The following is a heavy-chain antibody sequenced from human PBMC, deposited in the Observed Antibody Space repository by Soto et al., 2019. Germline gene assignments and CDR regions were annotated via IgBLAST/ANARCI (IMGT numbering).Heavy chain of an antibody. CDR3: ARANYYGSPGDFDY. D-gene: IGHD3-10*01. CDR2: ISYDRSNK. CDR1: GFTFSSYG. V-gene: IGHV3-30*03. Sequence: GGSLRLSCAASGFTFSSYGMHWVRQAPGKGLEWVAVISYDRSNKYYADTVKGRFTISRDNSKNTLYLQMNSLRAEDTAVYYCARANYYGSPGDFDYWGQGTLVTVSS. J-gene: IGHJ4*02.